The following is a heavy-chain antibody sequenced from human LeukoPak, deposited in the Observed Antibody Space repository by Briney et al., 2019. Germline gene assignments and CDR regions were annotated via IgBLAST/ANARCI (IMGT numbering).Heavy chain of an antibody. CDR1: GFTFSSYS. D-gene: IGHD6-6*01. CDR2: ISSSSSYI. J-gene: IGHJ4*02. Sequence: GGSLRLSCAASGFTFSSYSMNWVRQAPGKGLEWVSSISSSSSYIYYADSVKGRFTIYRDNAKNSMYLKMNSLKAEDTALYYCARESPDIAARPTAGLDHWGQGTLVTVSS. CDR3: ARESPDIAARPTAGLDH. V-gene: IGHV3-21*01.